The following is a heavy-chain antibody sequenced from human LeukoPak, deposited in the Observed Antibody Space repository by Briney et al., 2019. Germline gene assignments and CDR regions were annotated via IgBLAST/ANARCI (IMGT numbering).Heavy chain of an antibody. CDR1: GGSISNYY. CDR2: IHYSGST. Sequence: PSETLSLTCTVSGGSISNYYWTWIRQPPGKGLEWIGYIHYSGSTNYNPSLKSRVTLTVDTSKNQFSLNLSSVIATDTAVYYCARDRDSSTWYYFDHWGQGTLVTVSS. J-gene: IGHJ4*02. V-gene: IGHV4-59*01. CDR3: ARDRDSSTWYYFDH. D-gene: IGHD6-13*01.